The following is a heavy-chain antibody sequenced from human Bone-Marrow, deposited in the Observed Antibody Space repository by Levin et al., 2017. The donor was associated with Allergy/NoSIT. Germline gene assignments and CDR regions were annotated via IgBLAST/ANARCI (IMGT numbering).Heavy chain of an antibody. D-gene: IGHD5-12*01. Sequence: SQTLSLTCSVSAASVNTAGNYWTWIRHHPGKGLEWIGYILYSGSTYYNPSLESRVTISVDTSKNQFSLKMESVTAADTAVYYCARDRGYSGHIDFWGQGTLVIVSS. J-gene: IGHJ4*02. CDR3: ARDRGYSGHIDF. CDR1: AASVNTAGNY. V-gene: IGHV4-31*03. CDR2: ILYSGST.